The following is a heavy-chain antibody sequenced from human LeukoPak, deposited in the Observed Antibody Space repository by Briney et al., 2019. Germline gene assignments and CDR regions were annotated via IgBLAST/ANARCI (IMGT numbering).Heavy chain of an antibody. CDR3: ASDLRYGSGSLDY. Sequence: GGSLRLACAASGFTFSSYWMSWVRQAPGKGLEWVANIKQDGSEKYYVDSVKGRFTISRDNAKNSLYLQMNSLRAEDTAVYHCASDLRYGSGSLDYWGQGTLVTVSS. J-gene: IGHJ4*02. D-gene: IGHD6-19*01. CDR2: IKQDGSEK. CDR1: GFTFSSYW. V-gene: IGHV3-7*01.